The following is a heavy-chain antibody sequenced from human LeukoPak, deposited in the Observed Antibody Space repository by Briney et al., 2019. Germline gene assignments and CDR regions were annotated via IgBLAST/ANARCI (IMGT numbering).Heavy chain of an antibody. Sequence: SETLSLTCAVYGGSFSGYYWSWIRQPPGKGLEWIGEINHSGNTKYNPSLKSRVTISVDTSKNQFSLKLSSVTAADTAVYYCARAADYHGSGSQLGYWGQGILVTVSS. CDR2: INHSGNT. CDR3: ARAADYHGSGSQLGY. J-gene: IGHJ4*02. D-gene: IGHD3-10*01. CDR1: GGSFSGYY. V-gene: IGHV4-34*01.